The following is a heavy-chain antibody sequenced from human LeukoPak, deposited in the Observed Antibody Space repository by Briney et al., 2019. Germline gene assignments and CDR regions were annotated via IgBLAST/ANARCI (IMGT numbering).Heavy chain of an antibody. CDR3: ARDPVRFSIPIYYFDY. V-gene: IGHV4-34*01. D-gene: IGHD3-3*01. Sequence: PSETLSLTCAVYGGSFSGYYWSWIRRPPGKGLEWIGEINHSGSTNYNPSLKSRVTISVDTSKNQFSLKRSSVTAADTAVYYCARDPVRFSIPIYYFDYWGQGTLVTVSS. J-gene: IGHJ4*02. CDR2: INHSGST. CDR1: GGSFSGYY.